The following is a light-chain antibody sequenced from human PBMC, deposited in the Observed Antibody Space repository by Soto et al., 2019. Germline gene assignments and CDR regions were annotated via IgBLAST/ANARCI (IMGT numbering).Light chain of an antibody. J-gene: IGKJ1*01. CDR1: QSISSW. CDR3: QQYNSYSGT. V-gene: IGKV1-5*01. CDR2: DAS. Sequence: DIQMTQSPSTLSASVGDGFTVTCRASQSISSWLAWYQQKPGKAPKLLIYDASSLGSGVPSRFSGSGSGTEFTLTISSLQPDDFATYYCQQYNSYSGTFGQGTKVDI.